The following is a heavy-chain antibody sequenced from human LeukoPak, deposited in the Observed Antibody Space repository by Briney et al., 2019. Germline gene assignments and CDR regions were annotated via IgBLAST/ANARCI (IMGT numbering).Heavy chain of an antibody. CDR1: GFTFSSYE. CDR2: ISSSGSTI. Sequence: GGSLRLSCAASGFTFSSYEMNWVRQAPGKGLEWVSYISSSGSTIYYADSVKGRFTISRDNAKNPLYLQMNSLRAEDTAVYYCARGGGRLWFGELSIDWGQGTLVTVSS. CDR3: ARGGGRLWFGELSID. V-gene: IGHV3-48*03. J-gene: IGHJ4*02. D-gene: IGHD3-10*01.